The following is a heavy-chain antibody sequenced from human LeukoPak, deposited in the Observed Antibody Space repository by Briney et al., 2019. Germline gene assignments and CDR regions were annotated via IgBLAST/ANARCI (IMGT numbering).Heavy chain of an antibody. D-gene: IGHD3-3*02. Sequence: PGGSLRLSCAASGFTFSSYAMSWVCQAPGKGLEWVSAISGSGGSTYYADSVKGRFTISRDNSKNTLYLQMNSLRAEDTAVYYCAKGGFAIFGVVTRLHYWGQGTLVTVSS. J-gene: IGHJ4*02. CDR3: AKGGFAIFGVVTRLHY. CDR1: GFTFSSYA. V-gene: IGHV3-23*01. CDR2: ISGSGGST.